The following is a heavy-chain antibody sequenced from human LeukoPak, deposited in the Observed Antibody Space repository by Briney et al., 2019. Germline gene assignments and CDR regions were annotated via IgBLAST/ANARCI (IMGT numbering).Heavy chain of an antibody. J-gene: IGHJ6*03. V-gene: IGHV3-30*02. Sequence: PGGSLRLSCAASGFTFSNFGMHWVRQAPGKGLEWVAFIRFDGTSEFYADSVKARFTICRDNSQNTVSLQLNNLRIEDTALYYCAKTSLSDPSGHYYYMDVWGKGTTVTVSS. CDR1: GFTFSNFG. CDR2: IRFDGTSE. CDR3: AKTSLSDPSGHYYYMDV. D-gene: IGHD3-3*01.